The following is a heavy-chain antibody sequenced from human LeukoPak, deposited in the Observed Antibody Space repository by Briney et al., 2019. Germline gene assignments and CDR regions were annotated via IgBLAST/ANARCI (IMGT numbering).Heavy chain of an antibody. CDR1: GFTFSSYA. V-gene: IGHV3-23*01. CDR3: AKDVAIQLWLGYFDY. J-gene: IGHJ4*02. CDR2: ISGSGGST. D-gene: IGHD5-18*01. Sequence: PGGSLRLSCAASGFTFSSYAMSWVRQAPGKGLEWVSAISGSGGSTYYADSVKGRFTISRDKSKNTLYLQMNSLRAEDTAVYSCAKDVAIQLWLGYFDYWGQGTLVTVSS.